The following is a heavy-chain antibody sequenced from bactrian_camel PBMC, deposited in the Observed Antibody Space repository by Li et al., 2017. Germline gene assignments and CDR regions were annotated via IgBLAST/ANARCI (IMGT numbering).Heavy chain of an antibody. J-gene: IGHJ4*01. CDR3: AADCSGPTCGRAPCDY. D-gene: IGHD2*01. CDR1: GYRYNSNC. V-gene: IGHV3S54*01. Sequence: VQLVESGGGSVETGGSLRLTCVASGYRYNSNCLGWYRQAPGKEREGVANIYTGGGTTYYADSVMGRFTISQDIAKRTIYLQMNSLKPEDTAMYYCAADCSGPTCGRAPCDYWGEGTQVTVS. CDR2: IYTGGGTT.